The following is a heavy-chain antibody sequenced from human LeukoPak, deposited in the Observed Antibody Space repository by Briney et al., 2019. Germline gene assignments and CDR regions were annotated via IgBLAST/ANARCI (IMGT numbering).Heavy chain of an antibody. D-gene: IGHD1-14*01. CDR3: ATTAGRIPHH. Sequence: PGGSLRLSCAASGFSVSSNSMSWVRQAPGKGLEWVSVIYGGGGGVTYYVDSIKGRFTISRDNSKNTLYLQMNSLRAEDTAVYYSATTAGRIPHHWGQGTLVTVSS. CDR1: GFSVSSNS. V-gene: IGHV3-53*01. CDR2: IYGGGGGVT. J-gene: IGHJ5*02.